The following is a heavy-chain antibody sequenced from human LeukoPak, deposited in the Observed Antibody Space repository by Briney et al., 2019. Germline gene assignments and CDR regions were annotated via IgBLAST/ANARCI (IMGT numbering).Heavy chain of an antibody. V-gene: IGHV3-15*01. J-gene: IGHJ4*02. D-gene: IGHD3-22*01. Sequence: GGSLRLSCAASGFTFSSYAMSWVRQAPGKGLEWVGRIKRKTDGGTTDYAAPVKGRFTISRDDSKNTLYLQMNSLKTEDTAVYYCTTEGPYYDSSGHYHGDYWGQGTLVTVSS. CDR1: GFTFSSYA. CDR3: TTEGPYYDSSGHYHGDY. CDR2: IKRKTDGGTT.